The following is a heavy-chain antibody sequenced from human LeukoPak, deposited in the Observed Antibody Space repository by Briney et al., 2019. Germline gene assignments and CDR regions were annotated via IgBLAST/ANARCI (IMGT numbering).Heavy chain of an antibody. Sequence: GGSLRLSCAASGFIFSSYAMNWVRQAPGKGLEWVSAISDSGASKYYADSVKGRFTISSDNSKNTLYLQMHSLRAEDTAVYYCXKTYGSSXYYKGYFGSWGQGTLVTVSS. CDR3: XKTYGSSXYYKGYFGS. V-gene: IGHV3-23*01. J-gene: IGHJ4*02. CDR2: ISDSGASK. D-gene: IGHD3-22*01. CDR1: GFIFSSYA.